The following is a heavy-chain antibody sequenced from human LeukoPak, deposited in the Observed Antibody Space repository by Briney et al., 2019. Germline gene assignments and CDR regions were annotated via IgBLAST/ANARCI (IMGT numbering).Heavy chain of an antibody. CDR2: IIPIFGTA. V-gene: IGHV1-69*13. D-gene: IGHD6-13*01. CDR3: AGDLTRVSIAAAGTEIYYYGMDV. CDR1: GGTFSSYA. Sequence: SVKVSCKASGGTFSSYAISWVRQAPGQGLEWMGGIIPIFGTANYAQKFQGRVTITADESTSTAYMELSSLRSEDTAVYYCAGDLTRVSIAAAGTEIYYYGMDVWGQGTTVTVSS. J-gene: IGHJ6*02.